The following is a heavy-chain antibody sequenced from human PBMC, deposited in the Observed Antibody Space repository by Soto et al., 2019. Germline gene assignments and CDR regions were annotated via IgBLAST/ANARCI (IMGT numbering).Heavy chain of an antibody. Sequence: QVQLQQWGAGLLKPSETLSLTCAVYGGSFSGYYWSWIRQPPGKGLEWSGEINHSGSTNYNPSLKSRVTISVDTSKNQFSLKLSSVTAADTAVYYCANLVGATTGADYWGQGTLVTGSS. CDR3: ANLVGATTGADY. CDR1: GGSFSGYY. CDR2: INHSGST. J-gene: IGHJ4*02. V-gene: IGHV4-34*01. D-gene: IGHD1-26*01.